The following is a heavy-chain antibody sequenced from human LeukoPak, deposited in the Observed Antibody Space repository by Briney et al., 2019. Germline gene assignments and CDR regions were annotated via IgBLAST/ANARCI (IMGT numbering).Heavy chain of an antibody. J-gene: IGHJ4*02. CDR3: AKDARRTSGWYFFDY. D-gene: IGHD6-19*01. Sequence: GGSLRLSCAASGFAFANQAMGWVRQASGKGLEWVSVISDSGDITYYADSVKGRFTISRDNSKNTLFLQMNSLRAEYTAVYYCAKDARRTSGWYFFDYWGQGTLVTVSS. CDR2: ISDSGDIT. V-gene: IGHV3-23*01. CDR1: GFAFANQA.